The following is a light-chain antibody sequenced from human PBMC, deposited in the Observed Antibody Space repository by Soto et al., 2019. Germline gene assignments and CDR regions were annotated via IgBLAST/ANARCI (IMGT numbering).Light chain of an antibody. V-gene: IGLV3-9*01. CDR3: QVWDTSTAL. CDR1: NIGSKN. CDR2: NDN. J-gene: IGLJ2*01. Sequence: SSELTQPLSVSVALGQTARITCGGSNIGSKNVHWYQQKPGQAPVLVIYNDNSRPSGIPERVSGSNSGSTATLTISRAQAGDEADDYCQVWDTSTALLGGGTKLTVL.